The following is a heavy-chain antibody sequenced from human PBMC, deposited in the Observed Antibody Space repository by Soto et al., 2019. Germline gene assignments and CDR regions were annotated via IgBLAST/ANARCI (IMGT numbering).Heavy chain of an antibody. CDR3: ARAGAAPYYYSGMDV. V-gene: IGHV1-18*01. Sequence: QVQLVQSGAEVRKPGASVKVSCKASGYTFSTSGMSWLRQAPGQGLEWMGWISTYNGDTNDAPKFQDRFTMTSDTSTSTVYMELRSLRSDDTAVYYCARAGAAPYYYSGMDVWGQGTRVTVSS. D-gene: IGHD2-15*01. CDR2: ISTYNGDT. J-gene: IGHJ6*02. CDR1: GYTFSTSG.